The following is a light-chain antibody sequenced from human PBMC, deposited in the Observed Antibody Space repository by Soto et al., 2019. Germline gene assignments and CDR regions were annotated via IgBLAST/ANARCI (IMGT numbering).Light chain of an antibody. Sequence: QSALTQPASVSGSPVQSITISCTGTSSDVGGYNYVSWYQQHPGKAPKLMIYEVSNRPSGVSNRFSGSKSGNTASLTISGLQAEDEADYDCSSYTSSSTYVFGTGTKVTVL. CDR1: SSDVGGYNY. CDR3: SSYTSSSTYV. J-gene: IGLJ1*01. CDR2: EVS. V-gene: IGLV2-14*01.